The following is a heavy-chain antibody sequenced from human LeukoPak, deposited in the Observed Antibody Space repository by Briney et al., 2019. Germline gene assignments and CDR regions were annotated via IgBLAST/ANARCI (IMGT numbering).Heavy chain of an antibody. CDR1: GGTFSSYA. D-gene: IGHD6-13*01. V-gene: IGHV1-8*02. CDR3: ASALKRGSAGTLIDY. CDR2: MNPNSGNT. Sequence: ASVKVSCKASGGTFSSYAINWVRQATGQGLEWMGWMNPNSGNTGYAQKFQDRVTMTRNTSISTAYMELSSLESEDTAVYYCASALKRGSAGTLIDYWGQGTLVTVSS. J-gene: IGHJ4*02.